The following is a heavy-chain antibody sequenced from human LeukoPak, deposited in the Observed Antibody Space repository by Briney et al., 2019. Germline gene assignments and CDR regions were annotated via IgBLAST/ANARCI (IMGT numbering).Heavy chain of an antibody. CDR2: LSGSGTAT. V-gene: IGHV3-23*01. CDR3: ARHLGSHSFLFYYMDY. CDR1: EFTFRRFA. D-gene: IGHD2-21*01. J-gene: IGHJ4*02. Sequence: RSPSCPSEASEFTFRRFAMSWYRQPPGTGLEWVSTLSGSGTATRYADSGNSIYTASRENSKGTLLLPMDDLRADDTAVYYCARHLGSHSFLFYYMDYWGQGTLVIVSS.